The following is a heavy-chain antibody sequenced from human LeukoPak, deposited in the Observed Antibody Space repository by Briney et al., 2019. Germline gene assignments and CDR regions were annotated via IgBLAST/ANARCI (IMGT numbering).Heavy chain of an antibody. D-gene: IGHD3-22*01. CDR3: ARLGVIPEAYYFDY. CDR2: IYYSGST. J-gene: IGHJ4*02. CDR1: GGSISSSSYY. Sequence: SETLSLTCTVSGGSISSSSYYWCWIRQPPGKGLEWIGSIYYSGSTYYNPSLKSRVTISVDTSKNQFSLKLSSVTAADTAVYYCARLGVIPEAYYFDYWGQGTLVTVSS. V-gene: IGHV4-39*01.